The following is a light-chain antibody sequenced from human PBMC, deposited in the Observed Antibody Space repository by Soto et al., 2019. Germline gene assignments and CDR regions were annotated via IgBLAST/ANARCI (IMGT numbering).Light chain of an antibody. CDR3: QQYGSSGT. Sequence: EIVLTQSPGTVSLSPGERATLSCRASQSVSYYLAWYQQKPGQAPRLLIYDTSSRATGIPDRFSGSGSGTDFTLTISRLEPEDFAVYYCQQYGSSGTCGQGTKVDI. V-gene: IGKV3-20*01. J-gene: IGKJ1*01. CDR1: QSVSYY. CDR2: DTS.